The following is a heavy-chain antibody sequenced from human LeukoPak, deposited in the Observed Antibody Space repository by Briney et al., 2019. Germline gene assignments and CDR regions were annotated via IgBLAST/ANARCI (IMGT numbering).Heavy chain of an antibody. D-gene: IGHD6-19*01. CDR1: GFTFNNYA. V-gene: IGHV3-23*01. CDR3: AKSGIAVAGLGNYFDY. Sequence: PGGSLRLSCAASGFTFNNYAMSWVRQAPGKGLEWVSAISGSGGSTYYADSVKGRFTISRDNSKNTLYLQMNSLRAEDTAAYYCAKSGIAVAGLGNYFDYWGQGTLVTVSS. J-gene: IGHJ4*02. CDR2: ISGSGGST.